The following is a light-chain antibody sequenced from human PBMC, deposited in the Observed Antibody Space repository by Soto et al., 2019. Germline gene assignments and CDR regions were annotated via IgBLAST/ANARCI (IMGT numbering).Light chain of an antibody. CDR1: SGHSSYA. CDR3: QTWGTGFSVV. J-gene: IGLJ2*01. CDR2: LNSDGSH. Sequence: QLVLTQSPSASASLGASVKLTCTLSSGHSSYAIAWHQQQPEKGPRYLMKLNSDGSHNKGDGIPDRFSGSSSGAERYLTIPSLQSEDEADYYCQTWGTGFSVVFGGGTQLTVL. V-gene: IGLV4-69*01.